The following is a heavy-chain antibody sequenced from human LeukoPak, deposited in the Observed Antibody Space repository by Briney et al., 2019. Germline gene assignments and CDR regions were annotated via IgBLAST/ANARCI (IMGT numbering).Heavy chain of an antibody. CDR1: GFTFSDTY. D-gene: IGHD5-18*01. CDR3: ARRATTERGHSYGLDY. Sequence: PGGSLRLSCAVSGFTFSDTYMTWIRQAPGKGPESLSYISPSGTDISYADSVTGRFTISRDNAKNSLYLQMNSLRAEDTAMYFCARRATTERGHSYGLDYWGQGILVTVSS. V-gene: IGHV3-11*04. CDR2: ISPSGTDI. J-gene: IGHJ4*02.